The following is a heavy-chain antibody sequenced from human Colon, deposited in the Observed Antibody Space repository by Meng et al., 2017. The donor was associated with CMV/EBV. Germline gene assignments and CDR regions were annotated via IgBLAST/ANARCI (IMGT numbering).Heavy chain of an antibody. CDR2: MRNRAHGYTT. Sequence: CSTSGFTFKDHYLDWFRQAPGKGLEWLCRMRNRAHGYTTEYAAFVKGRFTISRDDSKASLYLQMSSLKTEDTATYYCARDSHNYYFDYWGQGTLVTVSS. CDR1: GFTFKDHY. V-gene: IGHV3-72*01. CDR3: ARDSHNYYFDY. D-gene: IGHD1-1*01. J-gene: IGHJ4*02.